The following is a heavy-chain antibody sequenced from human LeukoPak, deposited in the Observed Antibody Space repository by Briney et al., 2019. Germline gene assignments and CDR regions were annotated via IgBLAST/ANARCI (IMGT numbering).Heavy chain of an antibody. D-gene: IGHD4-23*01. CDR1: GFTFSVYW. Sequence: GGSLTLSCAASGFTFSVYWMSRVRQAPGKGLEWVANIKQDGSDKYYVDSVKGRFTISRDNAKNSLYLQMNSLRAEDTAVYYCARKTVVGSYFYYWGQGTPVTVSS. CDR3: ARKTVVGSYFYY. J-gene: IGHJ4*02. CDR2: IKQDGSDK. V-gene: IGHV3-7*03.